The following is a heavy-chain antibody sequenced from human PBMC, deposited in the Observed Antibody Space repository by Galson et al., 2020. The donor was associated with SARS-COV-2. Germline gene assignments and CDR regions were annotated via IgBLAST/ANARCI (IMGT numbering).Heavy chain of an antibody. V-gene: IGHV5-10-1*01. D-gene: IGHD1-1*01. J-gene: IGHJ5*02. CDR3: AREGCTTSDFPIGGWLDP. CDR2: IDPSDSYT. Sequence: HGESLKISCQTFGYNFNSHYIAWVRQMPGKGLEWMGRIDPSDSYTDYTPSFQGHVTISADKSTTTAYLQWSSLKASDTAVYFCAREGCTTSDFPIGGWLDPWGQGTLVTVSS. CDR1: GYNFNSHY.